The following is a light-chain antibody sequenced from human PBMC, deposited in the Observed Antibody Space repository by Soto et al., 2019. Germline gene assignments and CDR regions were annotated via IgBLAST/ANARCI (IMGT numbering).Light chain of an antibody. CDR2: GAS. V-gene: IGKV3-20*01. CDR1: QSVSSSY. Sequence: EIVLTQSPGALSVSPWERATLSCRASQSVSSSYLAWYQQKPGQAPRLLIYGASSRATGIPDRFSGSGSGTDFTLTISRLEPEDFAVYYCQQYGRSTLTFGPGTKVDVK. J-gene: IGKJ3*01. CDR3: QQYGRSTLT.